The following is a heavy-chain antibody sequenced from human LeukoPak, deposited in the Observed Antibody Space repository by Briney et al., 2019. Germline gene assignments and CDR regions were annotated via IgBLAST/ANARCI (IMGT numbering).Heavy chain of an antibody. V-gene: IGHV3-9*01. J-gene: IGHJ4*02. D-gene: IGHD3-9*01. CDR3: AKDFHRKRSTGNLFDY. CDR2: ISWNSGSI. Sequence: SLRLPCAASGFTFDDYAMHWVRQAPGKGLEWVSGISWNSGSIGYADSVKGRFTISRDNAKNSLYLQMNSLRAEDTALYYCAKDFHRKRSTGNLFDYWGQGTLVTVSS. CDR1: GFTFDDYA.